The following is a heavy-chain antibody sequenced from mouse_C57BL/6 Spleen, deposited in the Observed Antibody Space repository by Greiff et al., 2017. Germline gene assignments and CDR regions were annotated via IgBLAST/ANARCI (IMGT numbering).Heavy chain of an antibody. CDR1: GYAFSSYW. V-gene: IGHV1-80*01. CDR2: IYPGDGDT. CDR3: AREDPYYYGSSLWFAY. J-gene: IGHJ3*01. D-gene: IGHD1-1*01. Sequence: QVQLQQSGAELVKPGASVKISCKASGYAFSSYWMNWVKQRPGKGLEWIGQIYPGDGDTNYNGKFKGKATLTADKSSSTAYMQLSSLTSEDSAVYFWAREDPYYYGSSLWFAYWGQGTLVTVSA.